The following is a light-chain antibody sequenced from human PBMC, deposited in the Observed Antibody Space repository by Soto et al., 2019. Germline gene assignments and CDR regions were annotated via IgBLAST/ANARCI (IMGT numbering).Light chain of an antibody. CDR2: EVS. CDR1: SSDVGSYNR. J-gene: IGLJ1*01. Sequence: QSALTQPPSVSGSPGQSVTISCTGSSSDVGSYNRVSWYQQPPGTAPKLMIYEVSNRPSGVPDRFSGSKSGNTASLTISALQAEDEADYYCSSYTSSSTDVFGTGTKVTVL. V-gene: IGLV2-18*02. CDR3: SSYTSSSTDV.